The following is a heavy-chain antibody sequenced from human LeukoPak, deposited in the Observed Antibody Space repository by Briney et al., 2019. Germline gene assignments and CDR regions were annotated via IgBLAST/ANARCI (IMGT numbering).Heavy chain of an antibody. CDR1: GGSISSSNW. V-gene: IGHV4-4*02. J-gene: IGHJ4*02. CDR3: ARVVDDILTGYIFDY. D-gene: IGHD3-9*01. CDR2: IYHSGST. Sequence: PSETLSLTCAVSGGSISSSNWWSWVRQPPGKGLEWIGEIYHSGSTNYNPSLKSRVTISVDKSKNQFSLKLSSVTAADTAVYYCARVVDDILTGYIFDYWGQGTLVTVSS.